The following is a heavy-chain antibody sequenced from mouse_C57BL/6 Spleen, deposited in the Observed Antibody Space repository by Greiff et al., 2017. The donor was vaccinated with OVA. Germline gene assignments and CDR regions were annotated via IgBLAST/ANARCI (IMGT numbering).Heavy chain of an antibody. Sequence: VQLQQSGPELVKPGASVKISCKASGYSFTGYYMNWVKQSPEKSLEWIGEINPSTGGTTYNQKFKAKATLTVDKSSSTAYMQLKSLTSEDSAVYYCANTGTGYFDVWGTGTTVTVSS. D-gene: IGHD4-1*01. CDR3: ANTGTGYFDV. CDR1: GYSFTGYY. J-gene: IGHJ1*03. CDR2: INPSTGGT. V-gene: IGHV1-42*01.